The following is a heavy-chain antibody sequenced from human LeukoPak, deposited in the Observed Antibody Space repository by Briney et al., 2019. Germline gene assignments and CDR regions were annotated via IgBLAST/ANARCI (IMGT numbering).Heavy chain of an antibody. Sequence: GGSLRLSCAASGFTVSSNYMSWVRQAPGKGLEWVSVIYSHGSTYYADSVKGRFTISRDNSKSTTYLQMNSLRVEDTAIYYCAKDLRPDGVDNFDHWGQGILVTVSS. V-gene: IGHV3-53*01. CDR2: IYSHGST. D-gene: IGHD2-8*01. CDR1: GFTVSSNY. CDR3: AKDLRPDGVDNFDH. J-gene: IGHJ4*02.